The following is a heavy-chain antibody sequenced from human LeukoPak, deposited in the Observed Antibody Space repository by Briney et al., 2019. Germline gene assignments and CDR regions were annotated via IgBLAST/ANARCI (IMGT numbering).Heavy chain of an antibody. D-gene: IGHD6-19*01. V-gene: IGHV3-23*01. CDR2: IGGSGGST. Sequence: PGGSLRLSCAASGFTFSSYAMSWVRQAPGKGLEWVSSIGGSGGSTYYTDSVKGRFTISRDNSKNTLYLQMNSLRAEDTAVYYCAKAPGPSVAGSPWFDPWGQGTLVTVSS. CDR1: GFTFSSYA. CDR3: AKAPGPSVAGSPWFDP. J-gene: IGHJ5*02.